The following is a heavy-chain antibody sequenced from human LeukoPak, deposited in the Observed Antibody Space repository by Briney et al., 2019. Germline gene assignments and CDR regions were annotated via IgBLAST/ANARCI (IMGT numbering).Heavy chain of an antibody. Sequence: KPSETLSLTCTVSSGFFSRNGYYWGWIRLPPGKGLEWIGSILYSGTTYNSPSLKSRVTMSVDTSKNQFSLRLNSVTAADTAVYYCARHVGGGYWYFDLWSRGTQVTVSS. J-gene: IGHJ2*01. CDR2: ILYSGTT. CDR3: ARHVGGGYWYFDL. D-gene: IGHD2-15*01. CDR1: SGFFSRNGYY. V-gene: IGHV4-39*01.